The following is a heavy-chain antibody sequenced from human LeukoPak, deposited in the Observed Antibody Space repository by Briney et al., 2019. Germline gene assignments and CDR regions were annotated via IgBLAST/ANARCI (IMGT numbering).Heavy chain of an antibody. CDR2: IKSKTDGGTT. CDR1: GFTFSNAW. CDR3: TTEEYSSGWYPDFDY. V-gene: IGHV3-15*01. D-gene: IGHD6-19*01. J-gene: IGHJ4*02. Sequence: GGSLRLSCAASGFTFSNAWMSWVRQAPGKGLEWVGRIKSKTDGGTTDYAAPVKGRFTISRDDSKNTLYLQMNSLKTEDTAVYYCTTEEYSSGWYPDFDYWGQGTLVTVSS.